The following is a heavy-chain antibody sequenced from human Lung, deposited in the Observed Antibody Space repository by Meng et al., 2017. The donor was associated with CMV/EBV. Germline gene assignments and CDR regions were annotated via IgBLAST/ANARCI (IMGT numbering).Heavy chain of an antibody. CDR1: GININTYW. Sequence: GESLKISCAVSGININTYWMHWVRQDPGKGLVWLSRIYSDGISTRYADSVKGRFTISRDNTKNTLYLQMNGLRAEETAVYYCAREPGRGSFDIWGQGTRVTVSS. CDR3: AREPGRGSFDI. J-gene: IGHJ3*02. V-gene: IGHV3-74*01. D-gene: IGHD3-10*01. CDR2: IYSDGIST.